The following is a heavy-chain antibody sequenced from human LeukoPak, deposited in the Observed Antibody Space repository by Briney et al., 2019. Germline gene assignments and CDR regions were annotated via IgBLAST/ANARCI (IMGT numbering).Heavy chain of an antibody. V-gene: IGHV4-61*02. J-gene: IGHJ4*02. CDR2: ISTSEST. CDR3: ARGALPGADKYYFDY. Sequence: SQTLSLTCTVSGGSLSSGTYYWSWIRQPAGTGLEWLGRISTSESTDYNSSLKSRVTISVDTSKNQFSLKLSSVTAADTAVYYCARGALPGADKYYFDYWGQGTLVTVSS. CDR1: GGSLSSGTYY. D-gene: IGHD1-14*01.